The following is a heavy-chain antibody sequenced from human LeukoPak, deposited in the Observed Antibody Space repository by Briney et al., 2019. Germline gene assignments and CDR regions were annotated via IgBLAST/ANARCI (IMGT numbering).Heavy chain of an antibody. D-gene: IGHD4-23*01. V-gene: IGHV4-34*01. CDR2: INHGGST. J-gene: IGHJ1*01. Sequence: PSETLSLTCAVYGGSLSAYYWTWIRQPPGKGLEWIGEINHGGSTNYNPSLKSRVTISVDTSKNQFYLKLSSVTAADTAVYYCARYLDYGGNSRVFQHWGQGTLVTVSS. CDR3: ARYLDYGGNSRVFQH. CDR1: GGSLSAYY.